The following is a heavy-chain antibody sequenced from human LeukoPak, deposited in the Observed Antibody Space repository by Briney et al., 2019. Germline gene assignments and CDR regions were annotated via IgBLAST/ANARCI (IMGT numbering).Heavy chain of an antibody. D-gene: IGHD6-19*01. V-gene: IGHV3-23*01. CDR3: AKDRAGYSSGWHGDI. CDR1: GFTFSSYA. CDR2: ISGSGGST. Sequence: GGSLRLSCAASGFTFSSYAMSWVRQAPGKGLEWVSAISGSGGSTYYADSVKGRFTISRDISKNTLYLQMNSLRAEDTAVYYCAKDRAGYSSGWHGDIWGQGTMVTVSS. J-gene: IGHJ3*02.